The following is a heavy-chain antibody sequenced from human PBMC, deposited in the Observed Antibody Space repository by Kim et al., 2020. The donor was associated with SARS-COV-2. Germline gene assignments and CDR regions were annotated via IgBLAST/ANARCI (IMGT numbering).Heavy chain of an antibody. J-gene: IGHJ3*02. V-gene: IGHV4-34*01. Sequence: SETLSLTCAVYGGSFSGYYWSWIRQPPGKGLEWIGEINHSGSTNYNPSLKSRVTISVDTSKNQFSLKLSSVTAADTAVYYCASGEVMLPYAFDIWGQGTMVTVSS. D-gene: IGHD2-21*01. CDR1: GGSFSGYY. CDR2: INHSGST. CDR3: ASGEVMLPYAFDI.